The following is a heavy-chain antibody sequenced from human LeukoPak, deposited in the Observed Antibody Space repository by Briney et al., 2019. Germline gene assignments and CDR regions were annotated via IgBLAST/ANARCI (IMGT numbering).Heavy chain of an antibody. J-gene: IGHJ4*02. CDR1: GFTFSSYS. CDR2: ISSSSSYI. D-gene: IGHD3-10*01. CDR3: ARSKDYYSSGSYIFAY. V-gene: IGHV3-21*04. Sequence: GGSLRLSCAASGFTFSSYSMTWVRQAPGKGLEWVSSISSSSSYIYYADSVKGRFTISRDNAKNSLYLQMNSLRAEDTAIYYCARSKDYYSSGSYIFAYWGQGTLVTVSS.